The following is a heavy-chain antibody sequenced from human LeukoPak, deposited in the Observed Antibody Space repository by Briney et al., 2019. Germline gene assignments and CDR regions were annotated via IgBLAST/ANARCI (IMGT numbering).Heavy chain of an antibody. CDR2: INPNSGGT. CDR3: ARVAVWFGGNWGDY. CDR1: EYTFNGYY. V-gene: IGHV1-2*02. Sequence: GASVKVSCKASEYTFNGYYMHWVRQAPGQGLEWMGWINPNSGGTNYAQKFQGRVTMTRDTSISTAYMELSRLRSDDTAVYYCARVAVWFGGNWGDYWGQGTLVTVSS. J-gene: IGHJ4*02. D-gene: IGHD4-23*01.